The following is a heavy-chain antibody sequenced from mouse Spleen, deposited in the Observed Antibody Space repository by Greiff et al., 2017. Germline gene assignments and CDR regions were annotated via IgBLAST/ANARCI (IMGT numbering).Heavy chain of an antibody. J-gene: IGHJ4*01. V-gene: IGHV14-3*02. Sequence: DVKLQESGAELVKPGASVKLSCTASGFNITDTYMHWVKQRPEQGLEWIGRIDPANGNTKYDPKFQGKATITADTSSNTAYLQLSSLTSEDTAVYYCAMITYAMDYWGQGTSVTVSS. D-gene: IGHD2-4*01. CDR2: IDPANGNT. CDR3: AMITYAMDY. CDR1: GFNITDTY.